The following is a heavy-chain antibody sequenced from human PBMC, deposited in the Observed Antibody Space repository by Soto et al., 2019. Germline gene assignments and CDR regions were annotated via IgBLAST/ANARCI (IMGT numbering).Heavy chain of an antibody. Sequence: GGSLRLSCAASGFTFISYGMHWVRQAPCKGLEWVAVISYDGSNKYYADSVKGRFTISRDNSKNTLYLQMNSLRAEDTAVYYCAKDLQTPYSSGWYYFDYWGQGTLVTVS. J-gene: IGHJ4*02. CDR2: ISYDGSNK. CDR1: GFTFISYG. CDR3: AKDLQTPYSSGWYYFDY. V-gene: IGHV3-30*18. D-gene: IGHD6-19*01.